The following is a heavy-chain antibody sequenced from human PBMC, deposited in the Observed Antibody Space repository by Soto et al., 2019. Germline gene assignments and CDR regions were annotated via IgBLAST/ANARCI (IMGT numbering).Heavy chain of an antibody. CDR1: GFTFSSYA. J-gene: IGHJ4*02. Sequence: EVQLLESGGGLVQPGGSLRLSCAASGFTFSSYAMSWVRQAQGKGLEWVSAISGSGGSTYYADSVTGRFTISRDNSKNKLYLQMNSLRAEDTAVYYCAYSSTPFDFWGQGALVTVSS. V-gene: IGHV3-23*01. CDR3: AYSSTPFDF. D-gene: IGHD6-13*01. CDR2: ISGSGGST.